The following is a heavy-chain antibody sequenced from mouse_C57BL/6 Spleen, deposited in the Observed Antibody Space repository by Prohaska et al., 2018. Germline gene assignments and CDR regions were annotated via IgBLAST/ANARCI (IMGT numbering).Heavy chain of an antibody. CDR2: INPNNGGT. Sequence: HGKSLEWIGDINPNNGGTSYNQKFKGKATLTVDKSSSTAYMELRSLTSEDSAVYYCARNEGLRYSNYEGAMDYWGQGTSVTVSS. CDR3: ARNEGLRYSNYEGAMDY. D-gene: IGHD2-5*01. J-gene: IGHJ4*01. V-gene: IGHV1-26*01.